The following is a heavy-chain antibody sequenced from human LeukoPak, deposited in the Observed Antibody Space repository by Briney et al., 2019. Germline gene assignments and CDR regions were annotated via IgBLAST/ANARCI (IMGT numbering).Heavy chain of an antibody. V-gene: IGHV5-51*01. D-gene: IGHD2-2*01. CDR1: GYSFTSYW. J-gene: IGHJ3*02. Sequence: GESLKISCQGSGYSFTSYWIGWVRQMPGKGLEWMGIIYPGDSDTRYSPSFQGQVTISADKSISTAYLQWSSLKASDTAMYYCARQGCSSTSCYAFDIWGQGTMVTVSS. CDR2: IYPGDSDT. CDR3: ARQGCSSTSCYAFDI.